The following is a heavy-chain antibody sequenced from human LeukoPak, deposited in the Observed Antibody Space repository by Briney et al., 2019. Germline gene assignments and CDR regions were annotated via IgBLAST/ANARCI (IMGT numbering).Heavy chain of an antibody. J-gene: IGHJ4*02. CDR2: IYYSGST. CDR3: ASSGYCSSTSCYLLSY. V-gene: IGHV4-59*01. Sequence: SETLSLTCTVSGGSFSSYYWSWIRQPPGKGLEWIGYIYYSGSTNYNPSLKSRVTISVDTSKNQFSLKLSSVTAADTAVYYCASSGYCSSTSCYLLSYWGQGTLVTVSS. D-gene: IGHD2-2*01. CDR1: GGSFSSYY.